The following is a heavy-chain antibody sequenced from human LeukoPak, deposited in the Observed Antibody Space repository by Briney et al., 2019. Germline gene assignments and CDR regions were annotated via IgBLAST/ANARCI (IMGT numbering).Heavy chain of an antibody. D-gene: IGHD3-10*01. CDR1: GGSVSSGSYY. CDR3: ARDTGKRGAPGLFDY. Sequence: SETLSLTCTVSGGSVSSGSYYWSWIRQPPGKGLEWIGYIYYSGSTNYNPSLKSRVTKSVDTSKNQFSLKLSSVTAADTAVYYWARDTGKRGAPGLFDYGGQGPRVTVSP. J-gene: IGHJ4*02. V-gene: IGHV4-61*01. CDR2: IYYSGST.